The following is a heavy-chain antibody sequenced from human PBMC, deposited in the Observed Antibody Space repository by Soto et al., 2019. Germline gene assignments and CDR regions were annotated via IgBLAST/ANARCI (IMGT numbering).Heavy chain of an antibody. CDR2: ISGGGRTT. CDR3: AKCSSASCFKEGFGY. J-gene: IGHJ4*02. CDR1: GFTFSSYA. D-gene: IGHD2-2*01. Sequence: PGGSLRLSCAASGFTFSSYAMSWVRQAPGKGLEWVSGISGGGRTTYYADSVKGRFTISRDNSKNTLFLQMNSLTVGDTAVYYCAKCSSASCFKEGFGYWGQGTLVTVSS. V-gene: IGHV3-23*01.